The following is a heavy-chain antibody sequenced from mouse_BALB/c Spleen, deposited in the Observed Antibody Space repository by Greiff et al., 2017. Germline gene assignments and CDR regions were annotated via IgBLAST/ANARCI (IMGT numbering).Heavy chain of an antibody. D-gene: IGHD1-2*01. Sequence: VQLKESGPGLVKPSQSLSLTCTVTGYSITSDYAWNWIRQFPGNKLEWMGYISYSGSTSYNPSLKSRISITRDTSKNQFFLQLNSVTTEDTATYYCARSAGDYWGQGTTLTVSS. CDR1: GYSITSDYA. V-gene: IGHV3-2*02. CDR3: ARSAGDY. CDR2: ISYSGST. J-gene: IGHJ2*01.